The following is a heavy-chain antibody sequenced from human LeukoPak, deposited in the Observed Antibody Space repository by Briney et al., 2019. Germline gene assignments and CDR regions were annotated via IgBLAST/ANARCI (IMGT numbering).Heavy chain of an antibody. D-gene: IGHD3/OR15-3a*01. J-gene: IGHJ4*02. Sequence: ASVKVSCKASGYTFRIHYMHWVRQAPGQGLEWMGIINPSGGSTTYAQKFQGRLTMTSDTSSSTVYMELSSPRSDDTAVYYCARVEGYRTGYSFDYWGQGTLVTVST. CDR2: INPSGGST. CDR3: ARVEGYRTGYSFDY. CDR1: GYTFRIHY. V-gene: IGHV1-46*01.